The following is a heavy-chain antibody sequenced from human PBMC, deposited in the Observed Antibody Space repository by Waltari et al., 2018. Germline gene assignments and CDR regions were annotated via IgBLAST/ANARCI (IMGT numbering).Heavy chain of an antibody. D-gene: IGHD6-25*01. CDR1: GGSISSGSYY. CDR2: MDTSGCA. Sequence: QVQLQESGPGLVKPSQTLSLTCTVSGGSISSGSYYWSWIRQSAGKGLEWIGRMDTSGCANSSPSLKSRVTISVDTSKNQFSLKLGSVTAADTAVYYCAREGIYSSATDARFDPWGQGTLVTVSS. CDR3: AREGIYSSATDARFDP. V-gene: IGHV4-61*02. J-gene: IGHJ5*02.